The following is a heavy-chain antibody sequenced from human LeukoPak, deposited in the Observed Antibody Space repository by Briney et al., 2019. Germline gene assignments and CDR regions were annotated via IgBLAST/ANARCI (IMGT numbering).Heavy chain of an antibody. CDR3: ARNYGDYVFIIGY. V-gene: IGHV3-53*01. CDR2: IYSGGSA. D-gene: IGHD4-17*01. J-gene: IGHJ4*02. Sequence: GGSLRLSCAASGFTVSSSYMSWVRQAPGKGLEWVSVIYSGGSAYYADSVKGRFTISRDNSKNTLFLQMNSLRAEDTAVYYCARNYGDYVFIIGYWGQGTLVTVSS. CDR1: GFTVSSSY.